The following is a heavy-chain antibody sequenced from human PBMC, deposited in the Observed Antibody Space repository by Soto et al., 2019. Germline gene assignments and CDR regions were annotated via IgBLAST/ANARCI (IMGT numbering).Heavy chain of an antibody. V-gene: IGHV4-34*01. CDR2: INHSGST. Sequence: PSETLSLTFAVYGGSFSGYFWSWIRQPPGKGLEWIGEINHSGSTNYNPSLKSRVTISVDTSKNQFSLKLSSVTAADTAVYYCARSFLDSSGQGGGVEYYYYGMDVWGQGTTVTVSS. CDR1: GGSFSGYF. CDR3: ARSFLDSSGQGGGVEYYYYGMDV. D-gene: IGHD6-19*01. J-gene: IGHJ6*02.